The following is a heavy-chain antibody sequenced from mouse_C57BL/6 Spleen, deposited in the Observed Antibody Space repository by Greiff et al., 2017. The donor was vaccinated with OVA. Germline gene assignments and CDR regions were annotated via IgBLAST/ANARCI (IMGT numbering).Heavy chain of an antibody. CDR2: INPNNGGT. CDR1: GYTFTDYN. V-gene: IGHV1-22*01. Sequence: VQLQQSRPELVKPGASVKMSCKASGYTFTDYNMHWVKQSHGKSLEWIGYINPNNGGTSYNQKFKGKATLTVNKSSSTAYMELRSLTSEDSAVYYCARGPYYEYDVHYFDYWGQGTTLTVSS. J-gene: IGHJ2*01. D-gene: IGHD2-4*01. CDR3: ARGPYYEYDVHYFDY.